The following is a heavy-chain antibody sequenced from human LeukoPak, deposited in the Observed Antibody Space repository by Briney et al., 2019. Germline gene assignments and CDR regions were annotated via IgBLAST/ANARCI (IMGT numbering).Heavy chain of an antibody. D-gene: IGHD3-16*01. V-gene: IGHV1-18*01. Sequence: ASVKVSCKASGYTFSTYGISWVRQAPGQGLEWMGWISTSNGDTKYAQKLQGRVTMATDTSTSTAYMELRNLRSDDTAVYYCAREGLGELTLDYWGQGTLVTVSS. CDR3: AREGLGELTLDY. CDR1: GYTFSTYG. CDR2: ISTSNGDT. J-gene: IGHJ4*02.